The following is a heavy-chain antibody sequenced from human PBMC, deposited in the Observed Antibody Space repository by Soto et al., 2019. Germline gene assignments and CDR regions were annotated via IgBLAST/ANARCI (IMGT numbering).Heavy chain of an antibody. V-gene: IGHV1-69*06. Sequence: SVNVSCKYSGGTFSSCSISWGREAPGQGLEWMGWIIPIFGTANYAQKFQGRVTITADKSTSTAYMELSSLRSEDTAVYYCARAKTDTYYYYYGMDVWGQGTTVTVSS. CDR2: IIPIFGTA. CDR3: ARAKTDTYYYYYGMDV. CDR1: GGTFSSCS. J-gene: IGHJ6*02.